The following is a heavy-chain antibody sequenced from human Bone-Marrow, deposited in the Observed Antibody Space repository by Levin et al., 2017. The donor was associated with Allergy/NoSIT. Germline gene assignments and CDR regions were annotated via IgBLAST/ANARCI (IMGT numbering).Heavy chain of an antibody. J-gene: IGHJ4*02. CDR3: ARSALGGYDSHFDH. CDR1: GGTFSSYA. D-gene: IGHD5-12*01. CDR2: IIPMFTSA. Sequence: ASVKVSCKASGGTFSSYAINWIRQAPGQGLEWMGGIIPMFTSARYAHKFQGKVTITADKSTNTGYMELSSLMSDDTAIYFCARSALGGYDSHFDHWGQGTLLTVSS. V-gene: IGHV1-69*06.